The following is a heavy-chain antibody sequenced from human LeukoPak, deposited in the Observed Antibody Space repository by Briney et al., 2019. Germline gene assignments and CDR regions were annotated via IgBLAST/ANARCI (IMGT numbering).Heavy chain of an antibody. J-gene: IGHJ4*02. D-gene: IGHD4-17*01. V-gene: IGHV3-23*01. CDR2: ITSSGST. CDR1: GFTFNNYA. CDR3: AKDLYGDYDFDC. Sequence: GASLRLSCAASGFTFNNYAMNWVRQAPGKGLEWVSVITSSGSTYYADSVKGRFTISRDDSKNTLYLQMNSLRAEDTAIYYCAKDLYGDYDFDCWGRGTLVTVSS.